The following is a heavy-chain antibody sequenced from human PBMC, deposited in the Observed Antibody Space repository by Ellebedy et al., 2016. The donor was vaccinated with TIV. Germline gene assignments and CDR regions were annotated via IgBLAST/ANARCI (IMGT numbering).Heavy chain of an antibody. V-gene: IGHV4-39*02. CDR3: ARLTDGNYGNDF. CDR1: GASIDRTSYY. D-gene: IGHD3-3*01. CDR2: IYYSGTT. Sequence: SETLSLXXNVSGASIDRTSYYWSWIRQPPGKGLEWIASIYYSGTTHSNPSLRSRVTISVDTSKNHFSLKVAAMTAADTAVYYCARLTDGNYGNDFWGQGNLVTVSS. J-gene: IGHJ4*02.